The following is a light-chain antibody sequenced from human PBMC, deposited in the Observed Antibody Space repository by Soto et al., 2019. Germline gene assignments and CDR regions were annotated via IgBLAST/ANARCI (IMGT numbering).Light chain of an antibody. CDR2: AAS. Sequence: DIQITQSPSSLSASVGDRVTITCRASQSISSYLNWYQQKPGKAPKLLIYAASSLQSGVPSRFSGSGSGTDFTLTISSLKPEDFATYYCQQSYSTPPLTFGGGTKVDIK. V-gene: IGKV1-39*01. CDR1: QSISSY. CDR3: QQSYSTPPLT. J-gene: IGKJ4*01.